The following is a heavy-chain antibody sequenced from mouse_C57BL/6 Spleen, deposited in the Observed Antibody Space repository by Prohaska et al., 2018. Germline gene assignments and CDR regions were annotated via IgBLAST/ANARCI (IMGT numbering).Heavy chain of an antibody. CDR2: ISGGGGNT. V-gene: IGHV5-9*01. J-gene: IGHJ4*01. CDR1: YT. D-gene: IGHD2-1*01. Sequence: YTMSWVRQTPEKRLEWVATISGGGGNTYYPDSVKGRFTISRDNAKSTLYLQMSSLRSEDTALYYCAGRIYYGNYGAMDYWGQGTTVTDS. CDR3: AGRIYYGNYGAMDY.